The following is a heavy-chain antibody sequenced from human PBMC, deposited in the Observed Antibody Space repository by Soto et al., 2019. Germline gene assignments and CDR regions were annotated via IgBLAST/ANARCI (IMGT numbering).Heavy chain of an antibody. V-gene: IGHV1-18*01. CDR3: ATENPRYCSGGSCSDMDV. CDR1: GYTFTSYG. D-gene: IGHD2-15*01. J-gene: IGHJ6*02. Sequence: ASVKVSCKASGYTFTSYGISWVRQAPGQGLEWMGWISAYNGNTNYAQKLQGRVTMTTDTSTSPAYMELRSLRSDDTAVYYCATENPRYCSGGSCSDMDVWGQGTTVTVSS. CDR2: ISAYNGNT.